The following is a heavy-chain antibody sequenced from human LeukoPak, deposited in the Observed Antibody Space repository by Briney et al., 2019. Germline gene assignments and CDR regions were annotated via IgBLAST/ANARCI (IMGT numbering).Heavy chain of an antibody. Sequence: GGSLRLSCAASGFTFSSYAMSWVRQAPGKGLEWVSAISGSGGSTYYADSVKGRFTISRDNSKNTLYLQMNSLRAEDTAVYYCAKGALAYCGGDCFRYYFDYWGQGTLVTVSS. CDR3: AKGALAYCGGDCFRYYFDY. D-gene: IGHD2-21*02. V-gene: IGHV3-23*01. CDR2: ISGSGGST. CDR1: GFTFSSYA. J-gene: IGHJ4*02.